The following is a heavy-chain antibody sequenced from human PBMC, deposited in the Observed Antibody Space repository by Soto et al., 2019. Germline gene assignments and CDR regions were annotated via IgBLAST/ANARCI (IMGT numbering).Heavy chain of an antibody. CDR2: INAGNGYT. D-gene: IGHD2-2*01. J-gene: IGHJ6*02. CDR1: GYTFTTDA. CDR3: ARDRRDCSSTSCSYGMDV. Sequence: GASVKVSCKASGYTFTTDAMHWVRQAPGQRLEWMGWINAGNGYTIYSQKFQGRVTITGDTSASTAYMELSSLRSEDTGVYYCARDRRDCSSTSCSYGMDVWGPRTTVTVSS. V-gene: IGHV1-3*01.